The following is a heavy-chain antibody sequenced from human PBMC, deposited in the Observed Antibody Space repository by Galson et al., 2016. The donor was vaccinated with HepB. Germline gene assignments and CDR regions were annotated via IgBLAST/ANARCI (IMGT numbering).Heavy chain of an antibody. Sequence: SLRLSCATSGFTFSDYPMYWIRQAPGGGLEWVARISHDAIHTSYADSLKGRFTISRDNSKNTLSLQMNGLRPEDTAVYYCARGTFCSGDSCYSPAFDMWGQGTMVTVAS. V-gene: IGHV3-30-3*01. D-gene: IGHD2-15*01. CDR3: ARGTFCSGDSCYSPAFDM. CDR1: GFTFSDYP. J-gene: IGHJ3*02. CDR2: ISHDAIHT.